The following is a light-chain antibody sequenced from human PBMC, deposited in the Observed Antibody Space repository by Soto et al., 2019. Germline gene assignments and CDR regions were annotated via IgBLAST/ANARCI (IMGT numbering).Light chain of an antibody. CDR1: RSINTW. V-gene: IGKV1-5*01. CDR3: QQYQTYWT. CDR2: DAS. J-gene: IGKJ1*01. Sequence: DIQMTQSHSTLSASVGERVTITCRASRSINTWLAWYQQKPGKAPQVLIYDASSLQSGVPSRFSGSGSGTVFTLTISSLQSDDIATYYCQQYQTYWTFGQGPKVEIK.